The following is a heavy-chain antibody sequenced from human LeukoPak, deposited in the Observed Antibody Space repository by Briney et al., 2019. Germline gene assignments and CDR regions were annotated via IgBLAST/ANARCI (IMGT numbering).Heavy chain of an antibody. CDR1: GFTFSSYA. Sequence: GGSLRLSCAASGFTFSSYAMSWVRQVPGKGLEWVSAISGSGDSTYYGDSVKGRFTISRDNSKNTLYLQMNSLRAEDTAVYYCAKRHYYGSGSLDYWGQGTLVTVSS. J-gene: IGHJ4*02. D-gene: IGHD3-10*01. CDR3: AKRHYYGSGSLDY. V-gene: IGHV3-23*01. CDR2: ISGSGDST.